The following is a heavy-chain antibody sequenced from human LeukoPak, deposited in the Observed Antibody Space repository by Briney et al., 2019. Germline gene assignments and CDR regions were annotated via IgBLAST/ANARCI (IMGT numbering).Heavy chain of an antibody. D-gene: IGHD2-2*01. J-gene: IGHJ5*01. CDR3: AKAPREYCSSTSCPNWFDS. Sequence: GGSLRLSCAASGFTVNSNYMSWVRQAPGKGLEWVSVIYSGGTTFYADSVKGRLTISRDNPKNTLYLQMNSLRAEDTAVYYCAKAPREYCSSTSCPNWFDSWGQGTLVTVSS. CDR2: IYSGGTT. V-gene: IGHV3-53*01. CDR1: GFTVNSNY.